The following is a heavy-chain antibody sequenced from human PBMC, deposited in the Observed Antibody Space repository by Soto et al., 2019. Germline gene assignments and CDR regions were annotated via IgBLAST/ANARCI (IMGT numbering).Heavy chain of an antibody. D-gene: IGHD6-19*01. J-gene: IGHJ4*02. CDR1: GFTFSSYG. CDR2: ISYDGSNK. V-gene: IGHV3-30*18. Sequence: GGSLRLSCAASGFTFSSYGMHWVRQAPGKGLEWVAVISYDGSNKYYADSVKGRFTISRDNSKNTLYLQMNSLRAEDTAVYYCAKDPIAVAGIQPESYYFDYWGQGTLVTVSS. CDR3: AKDPIAVAGIQPESYYFDY.